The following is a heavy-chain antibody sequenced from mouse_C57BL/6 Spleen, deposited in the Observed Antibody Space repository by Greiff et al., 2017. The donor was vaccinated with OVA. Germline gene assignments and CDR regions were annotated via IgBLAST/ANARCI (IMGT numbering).Heavy chain of an antibody. CDR2: IRNKANGYTT. J-gene: IGHJ4*01. V-gene: IGHV7-3*01. CDR3: AREDYYGSGYGYYAMDY. Sequence: EVHLVQSGAGLVQPGGSLSLSCAASGFTFTDYYMSWVRQPPGKALEWLGFIRNKANGYTTEYSVSVKGRFTIYRDTSQSILYLQMNALSAVDSATYYCAREDYYGSGYGYYAMDYWGQGTSVTVSS. D-gene: IGHD1-1*01. CDR1: GFTFTDYY.